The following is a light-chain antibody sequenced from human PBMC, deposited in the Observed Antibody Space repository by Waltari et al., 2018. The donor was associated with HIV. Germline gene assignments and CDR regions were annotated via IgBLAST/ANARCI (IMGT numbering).Light chain of an antibody. V-gene: IGLV1-40*01. CDR1: SSNIGAGYD. CDR3: QSYDSSLSGSV. Sequence: QSVLTQPPSVSGAPGQRVTISCTGSSSNIGAGYDVHWYQQLPGTAPNLLIYGNSNRPSGGPDRCSGSKSGTSASLAITGLQAEDEADYYCQSYDSSLSGSVFGGGTKLTVL. J-gene: IGLJ3*02. CDR2: GNS.